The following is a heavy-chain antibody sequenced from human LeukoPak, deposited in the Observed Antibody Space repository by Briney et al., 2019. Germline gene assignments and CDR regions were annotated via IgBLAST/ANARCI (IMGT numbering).Heavy chain of an antibody. Sequence: GGSLRLSCAASGFTFSDYNMNWVRQSPEKGLEWVSSITSGTTYIYYADSVRGRFTLSRDNAKNSLYLQMNSLRAEDTAVYYCARDPAGPGGRKELLVGYFFDYWGQGTLVTVSS. CDR2: ITSGTTYI. D-gene: IGHD2-21*02. J-gene: IGHJ4*02. CDR3: ARDPAGPGGRKELLVGYFFDY. V-gene: IGHV3-21*01. CDR1: GFTFSDYN.